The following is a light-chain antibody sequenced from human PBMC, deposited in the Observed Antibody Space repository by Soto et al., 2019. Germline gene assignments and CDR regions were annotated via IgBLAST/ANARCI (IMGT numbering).Light chain of an antibody. CDR1: SSDVGGYNY. CDR2: DVS. J-gene: IGLJ1*01. Sequence: QSALTQPASVSGSPGQSITISCTGTSSDVGGYNYVSWYQQHPGKAPKLMIYDVSIRPSGVSNRFSGSKSGNTASLTISGLQAEDEADYYCSSYTSSSTPCVFGTGTKLTVL. V-gene: IGLV2-14*01. CDR3: SSYTSSSTPCV.